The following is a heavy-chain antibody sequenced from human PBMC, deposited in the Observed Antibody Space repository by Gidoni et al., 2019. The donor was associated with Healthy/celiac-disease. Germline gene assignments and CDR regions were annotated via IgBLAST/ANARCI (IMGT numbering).Heavy chain of an antibody. V-gene: IGHV3-15*01. CDR2: IKSKTDGGTT. CDR3: TTLPPGYYDSSGYY. CDR1: GFPFSNAW. D-gene: IGHD3-22*01. Sequence: EVQLVESGGGLVKPGGSLRLSCAASGFPFSNAWMSWVRQAPGKGLEWVGRIKSKTDGGTTDYAAPVKGRFTISRDDSKNTLYLQMNSLKTEDTAVYYCTTLPPGYYDSSGYYWGQGTLVTVSS. J-gene: IGHJ4*02.